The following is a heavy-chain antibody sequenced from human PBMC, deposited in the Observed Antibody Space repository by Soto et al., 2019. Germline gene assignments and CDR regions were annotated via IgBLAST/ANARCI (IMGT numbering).Heavy chain of an antibody. Sequence: TSETLSLTCTVSGGSISSYYWGWTRQPPGKGLEWIGNIFYSGNTYYNPSLKSRVTISVDTSKNQFSLKLSSVTATDKALYYCARVVTDAFDVWGQGAMVTVSS. CDR2: IFYSGNT. CDR3: ARVVTDAFDV. V-gene: IGHV4-39*01. CDR1: GGSISSYY. J-gene: IGHJ3*01. D-gene: IGHD5-18*01.